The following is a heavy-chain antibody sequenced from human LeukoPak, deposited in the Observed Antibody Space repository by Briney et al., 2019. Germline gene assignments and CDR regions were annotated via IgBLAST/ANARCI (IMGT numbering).Heavy chain of an antibody. J-gene: IGHJ3*02. CDR2: IKQDGSEK. D-gene: IGHD3-22*01. Sequence: GGSLRLSCAASGFTFSSYWMSWVRQAPGKGLEWVANIKQDGSEKYYVDSVKGRFTISRDNAKNSLYLQMNSLRAEDTAVYYCARVVATMIVVVIHGAFDIWGQGTMVTVSS. CDR3: ARVVATMIVVVIHGAFDI. V-gene: IGHV3-7*01. CDR1: GFTFSSYW.